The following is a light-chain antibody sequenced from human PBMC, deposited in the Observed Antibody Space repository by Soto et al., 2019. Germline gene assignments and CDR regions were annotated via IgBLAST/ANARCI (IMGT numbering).Light chain of an antibody. Sequence: EIVMTQSPATLSVSPGERATLSCRASQSVSSNLAWYQQKPGQAPRLLIYGASTRATGIPARFSGSGSGTEFPRTIISLQAIDFALYYCQQYSNWPPYTFGQGTKLEIK. CDR3: QQYSNWPPYT. CDR1: QSVSSN. J-gene: IGKJ2*01. V-gene: IGKV3-15*01. CDR2: GAS.